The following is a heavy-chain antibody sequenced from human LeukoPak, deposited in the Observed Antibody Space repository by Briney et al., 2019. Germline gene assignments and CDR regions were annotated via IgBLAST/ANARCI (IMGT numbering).Heavy chain of an antibody. J-gene: IGHJ6*02. Sequence: PSQTLSLTCAVSGGSISSGGYYWSWIRQPPGKGLEWIGEINHSGSTNYNPSLKSRVTISVDTSKNQFSLKLSSVTAADTAVYYCARGGTIFGVVILSGKYYYYGMDVWGQGTTVTVSS. V-gene: IGHV4-30-2*01. CDR2: INHSGST. CDR1: GGSISSGGYY. CDR3: ARGGTIFGVVILSGKYYYYGMDV. D-gene: IGHD3-3*01.